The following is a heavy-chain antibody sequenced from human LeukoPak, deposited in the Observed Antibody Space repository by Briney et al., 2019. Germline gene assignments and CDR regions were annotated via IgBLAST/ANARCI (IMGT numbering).Heavy chain of an antibody. D-gene: IGHD3-22*01. CDR1: GFTFSSYA. V-gene: IGHV3-23*01. J-gene: IGHJ4*02. CDR2: ISGSGGTT. Sequence: GGSLRLSCAASGFTFSSYAMNWVRQAPGKGLEWVSGISGSGGTTYYADSVQGRFTISRDNAKNSLYLQMSSLRAEDTAVYYCARVPTNYYDSSGYYFGYWGQGTLVTVSS. CDR3: ARVPTNYYDSSGYYFGY.